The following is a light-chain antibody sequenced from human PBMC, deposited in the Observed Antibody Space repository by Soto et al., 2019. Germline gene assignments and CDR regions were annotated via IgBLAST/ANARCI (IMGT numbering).Light chain of an antibody. Sequence: DVPMTQSPSSMSASVGDIVTITCQASQTISNYLNCYQQKPGQAPQLLISEATNLETEVPLRLSGSGSGTDFAFTISSRQPEDIATYYCQQYDNPLFTCGTGTKVDIK. CDR3: QQYDNPLFT. CDR1: QTISNY. J-gene: IGKJ3*01. CDR2: EAT. V-gene: IGKV1-33*01.